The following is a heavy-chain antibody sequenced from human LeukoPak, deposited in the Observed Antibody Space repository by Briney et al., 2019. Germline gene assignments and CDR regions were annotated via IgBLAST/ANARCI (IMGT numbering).Heavy chain of an antibody. CDR3: ARAPMVRGAIEDY. J-gene: IGHJ4*02. V-gene: IGHV3-23*01. Sequence: GGSLRLSCAASGFTFDSYGMNWVRQAPGKGLEWVSGISGSGVYTYYADSVKSRFTISRDNSKNTLYLQMNSLRAEDTAVYYCARAPMVRGAIEDYWGQGTLVTVSS. CDR2: ISGSGVYT. CDR1: GFTFDSYG. D-gene: IGHD3-10*01.